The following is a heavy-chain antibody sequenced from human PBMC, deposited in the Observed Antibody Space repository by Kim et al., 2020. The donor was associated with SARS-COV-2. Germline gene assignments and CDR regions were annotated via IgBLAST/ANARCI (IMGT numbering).Heavy chain of an antibody. CDR1: GFTFSNAW. CDR2: IKSKTDGGTT. D-gene: IGHD3-22*01. V-gene: IGHV3-15*01. J-gene: IGHJ6*02. Sequence: GGSLRLSCAASGFTFSNAWMSWVRQAPGKGLEWVGRIKSKTDGGTTDYAAPVKGRFTISRDDSKNTLYLQMNSLKTEDTAVYYCTTHNYYDSSGWDYYYYGMDVWGQGTTVTVSS. CDR3: TTHNYYDSSGWDYYYYGMDV.